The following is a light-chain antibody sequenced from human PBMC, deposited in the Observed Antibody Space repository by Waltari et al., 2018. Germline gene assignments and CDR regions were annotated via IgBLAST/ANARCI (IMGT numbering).Light chain of an antibody. J-gene: IGKJ1*01. V-gene: IGKV3-20*01. CDR1: QSVSRW. CDR3: QKYGTLPAT. Sequence: EIVLTQSPGTLSLSPGERATLSCRASQSVSRWIAWYQQKPGQPPRLLIYGASSRATGIPDRFSGSGSWTDFSLTISRLEPEDSAVYYCQKYGTLPATFGQGTKVEVK. CDR2: GAS.